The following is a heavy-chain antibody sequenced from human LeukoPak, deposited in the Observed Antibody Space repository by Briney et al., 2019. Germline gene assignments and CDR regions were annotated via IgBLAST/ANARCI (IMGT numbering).Heavy chain of an antibody. CDR3: AKDLVGNSGPFDY. J-gene: IGHJ4*02. CDR2: ISDRGGAT. Sequence: GGSLRLSCAASRFTFSNYAMSWVRQPPGKGLEWVSTISDRGGATYYADSVKGRFTISRDNSKNTLYLQMNSLRAEDTAVYYCAKDLVGNSGPFDYWGQGTLVTVSS. V-gene: IGHV3-23*01. D-gene: IGHD5-12*01. CDR1: RFTFSNYA.